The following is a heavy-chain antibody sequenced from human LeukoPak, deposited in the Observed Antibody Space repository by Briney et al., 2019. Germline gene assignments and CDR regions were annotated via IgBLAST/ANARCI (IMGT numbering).Heavy chain of an antibody. Sequence: GGSLRLSCATSGFTFKNYAMNWVRQAPGKGLEWVSSISGDSTDIYYADSVMGRSTISRDNAKTSLYLQMNSLRAEDTAVYYCARKGYLRIDAFDIWGQGTMVTVSS. CDR3: ARKGYLRIDAFDI. J-gene: IGHJ3*02. D-gene: IGHD3-16*02. V-gene: IGHV3-21*01. CDR2: ISGDSTDI. CDR1: GFTFKNYA.